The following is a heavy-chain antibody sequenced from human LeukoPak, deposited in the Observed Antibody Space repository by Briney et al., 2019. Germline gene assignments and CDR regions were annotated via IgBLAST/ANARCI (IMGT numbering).Heavy chain of an antibody. CDR1: GGTFSSYA. CDR2: IIPILGIA. Sequence: ASVKVSCKASGGTFSSYAISWVRQAPGQGLEWMGRIIPILGIANYAQKFQGRVTITADKSTSTAYMELSSLRSEDTAVYYCARDFMRYFDWSIPGYWGQGTLVTVSS. D-gene: IGHD3-9*01. V-gene: IGHV1-69*04. CDR3: ARDFMRYFDWSIPGY. J-gene: IGHJ4*02.